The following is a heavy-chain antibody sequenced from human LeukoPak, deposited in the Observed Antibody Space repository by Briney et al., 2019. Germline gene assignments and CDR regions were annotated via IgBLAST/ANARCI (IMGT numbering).Heavy chain of an antibody. CDR1: GGSISSSSYY. Sequence: PSETLSLTCTVSGGSISSSSYYWGWIRQPPGKGLEWIGSIYYSGSTYYNPSLESRVTISVDTSKNQFSLKLSSVTAADTAVYYCARHHSSGWYYFDYWGQGTLVTVFS. V-gene: IGHV4-39*01. CDR2: IYYSGST. J-gene: IGHJ4*02. D-gene: IGHD6-19*01. CDR3: ARHHSSGWYYFDY.